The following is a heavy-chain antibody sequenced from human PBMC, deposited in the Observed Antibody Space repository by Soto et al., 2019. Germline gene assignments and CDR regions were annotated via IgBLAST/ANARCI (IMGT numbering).Heavy chain of an antibody. D-gene: IGHD1-7*01. CDR2: IGGSGGRT. Sequence: TGGSLRLSCAASGFTFSSYVMNWVRQAPGKGLEWVSSIGGSGGRTYYADSVKGRFTISRDNSKNTLYLQMNSLRAEDTAVYNWAKSVNYLFDWFDPWGQGTLVTVSS. CDR1: GFTFSSYV. CDR3: AKSVNYLFDWFDP. J-gene: IGHJ5*02. V-gene: IGHV3-23*01.